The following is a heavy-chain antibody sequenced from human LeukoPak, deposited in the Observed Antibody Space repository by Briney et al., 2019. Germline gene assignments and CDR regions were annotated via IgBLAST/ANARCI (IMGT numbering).Heavy chain of an antibody. CDR1: GFTVSSNY. CDR2: IYSGGST. CDR3: ASTIAAAGPYGEVSFDY. V-gene: IGHV3-66*01. J-gene: IGHJ4*02. D-gene: IGHD6-13*01. Sequence: PGGSLRLSCAASGFTVSSNYMSWVRQAPGKGLEWVSVIYSGGSTYYADSVKGRFTISRDNSKNTLYLQMNSLRAEDTAVYYCASTIAAAGPYGEVSFDYWGQGTLVTVSS.